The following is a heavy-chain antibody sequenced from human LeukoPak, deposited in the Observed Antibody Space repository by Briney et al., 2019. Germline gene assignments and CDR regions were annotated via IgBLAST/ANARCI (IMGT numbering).Heavy chain of an antibody. CDR1: GFTFSSYS. J-gene: IGHJ4*02. CDR3: ASSSWDD. V-gene: IGHV3-21*01. D-gene: IGHD6-13*01. Sequence: AGGSLRLSCAASGFTFSSYSMNWVRQAPGKGLEWVSSISSSSSYIYYADSVKGRFTISRDNSKNTVYLQMNSLRAEDTAVYYCASSSWDDWGQGTLVTVSS. CDR2: ISSSSSYI.